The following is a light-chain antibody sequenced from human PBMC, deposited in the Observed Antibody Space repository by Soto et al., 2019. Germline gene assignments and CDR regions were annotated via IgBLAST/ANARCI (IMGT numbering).Light chain of an antibody. CDR1: QSISDY. CDR2: GAS. Sequence: DIQMTQSPFSLSASVGDRVSITCRASQSISDYLTWYQQKPGKAPKLLIYGASSLQGGVPSRFSGSGSGTDFTLTISSLQPEEFATYYCQQSYSAPITFGQGTRLEIK. V-gene: IGKV1-39*01. CDR3: QQSYSAPIT. J-gene: IGKJ5*01.